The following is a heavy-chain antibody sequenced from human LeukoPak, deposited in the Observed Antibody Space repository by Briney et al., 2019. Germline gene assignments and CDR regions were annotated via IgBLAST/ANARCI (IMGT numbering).Heavy chain of an antibody. D-gene: IGHD4-17*01. J-gene: IGHJ6*02. V-gene: IGHV3-21*01. Sequence: RGSLRHSCAASGFTLTSYSMNWVRQAPGKGLEWVSSISSSSSYIYYADSVKGRFTISRDNAKNSLCLQMNSLRAEDTAVYYCARAEGDYLNYYGMDIWGQGTTVTVSS. CDR3: ARAEGDYLNYYGMDI. CDR2: ISSSSSYI. CDR1: GFTLTSYS.